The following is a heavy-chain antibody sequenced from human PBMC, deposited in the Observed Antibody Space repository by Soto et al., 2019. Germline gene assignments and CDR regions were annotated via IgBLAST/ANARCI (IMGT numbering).Heavy chain of an antibody. CDR1: GYTFTSYG. V-gene: IGHV1-69*13. Sequence: GASVNVSCKASGYTFTSYGISWVRQAPGQGLEWMGGIIPIFGTANYAQKFQGRVTITADESTSTAYMELSSLRSEDTAMYYCARMKDSGNYYYGMDVWGQGTTVTVSS. CDR2: IIPIFGTA. CDR3: ARMKDSGNYYYGMDV. J-gene: IGHJ6*02. D-gene: IGHD3-10*01.